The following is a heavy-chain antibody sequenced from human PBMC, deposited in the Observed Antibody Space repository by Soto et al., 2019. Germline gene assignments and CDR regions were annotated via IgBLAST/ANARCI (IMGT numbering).Heavy chain of an antibody. CDR2: IYYSGST. D-gene: IGHD3-22*01. Sequence: QVQLQESGPGLVKPSQTLSLTCTVSGGSISSGGYYWSWIRQHPGKGLEWIGYIYYSGSTYYNPSLQTRGTISVDTSKNQSSLKLSSVTAADTAVYYCARATYYYDSSGPADAFDIWGQGTMVTVSS. CDR3: ARATYYYDSSGPADAFDI. J-gene: IGHJ3*02. V-gene: IGHV4-31*03. CDR1: GGSISSGGYY.